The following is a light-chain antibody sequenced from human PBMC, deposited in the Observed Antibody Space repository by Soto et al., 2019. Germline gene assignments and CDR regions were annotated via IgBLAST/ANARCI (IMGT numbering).Light chain of an antibody. CDR1: GSDVGGYNY. V-gene: IGLV2-14*01. CDR3: SSFTTSTTYV. Sequence: QSVLTQPASVSGSPGQSIAISCTGSGSDVGGYNYVSWYQQHPGKAPKLIIYGVSHRPSGVSARFSASRSAYTAPLIFSGLQPEDEADYYCSSFTTSTTYVFGTGTKVTVL. J-gene: IGLJ1*01. CDR2: GVS.